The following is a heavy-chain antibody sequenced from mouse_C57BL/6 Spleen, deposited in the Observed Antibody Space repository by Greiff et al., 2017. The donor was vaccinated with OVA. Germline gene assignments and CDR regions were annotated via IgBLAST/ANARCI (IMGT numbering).Heavy chain of an antibody. CDR2: TFYSGIT. J-gene: IGHJ1*03. V-gene: IGHV3-3*01. D-gene: IGHD1-1*01. Sequence: EVQLQQSGPSLVRPSQTLSLTCTVTGFSINSDCYWIWIRQFPGNKLEYIGYTFYSGITYYNPSLESRTSITRDTSKNQFSLKLSSVTTEDTATYYCARGPLTTVVADWYFDVWGTGTTVTVSS. CDR1: GFSINSDCY. CDR3: ARGPLTTVVADWYFDV.